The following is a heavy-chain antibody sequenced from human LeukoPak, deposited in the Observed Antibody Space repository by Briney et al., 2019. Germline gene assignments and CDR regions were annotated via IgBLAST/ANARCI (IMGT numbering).Heavy chain of an antibody. J-gene: IGHJ4*02. Sequence: SETLPLTCTVSGGSISSYYWSWIRQPPGKGLEWIGYIYYSGSTNYNPSLKSRVTISVDTSKNQFSLKLSSVTAADTAVYYCARDDILTGIDYWGQGTLVTVSS. CDR3: ARDDILTGIDY. V-gene: IGHV4-59*01. CDR1: GGSISSYY. CDR2: IYYSGST. D-gene: IGHD3-9*01.